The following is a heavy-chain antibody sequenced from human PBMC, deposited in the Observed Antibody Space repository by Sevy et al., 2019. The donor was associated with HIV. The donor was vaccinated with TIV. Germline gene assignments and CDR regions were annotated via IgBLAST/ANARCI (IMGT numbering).Heavy chain of an antibody. CDR1: GYTFTSYW. D-gene: IGHD4-17*01. V-gene: IGHV5-51*01. Sequence: GESLKISCKGSGYTFTSYWIGWVRQIPGKGLEWMGIIYPDDSDTRYSPSFQGQVTISADKSISTAYLQWRSLKASDTAMYYCARHHASYGVTGYYYYYGLDVWGQGTMVTVSS. J-gene: IGHJ6*02. CDR2: IYPDDSDT. CDR3: ARHHASYGVTGYYYYYGLDV.